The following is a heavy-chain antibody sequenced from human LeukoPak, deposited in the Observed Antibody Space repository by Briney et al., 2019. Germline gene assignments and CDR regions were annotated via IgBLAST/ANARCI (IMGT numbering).Heavy chain of an antibody. CDR3: ARGGRYCRSTSCWDV. CDR1: GGTFKNHD. V-gene: IGHV1-69*13. D-gene: IGHD2-2*01. CDR2: IIPVFGTP. J-gene: IGHJ4*02. Sequence: GASLKVSCKAPGGTFKNHDINWVRQTPGQGPGWGGGIIPVFGTPTYAQRFQGRVRITAAESTTTAYMELSSLRSDDTALYYCARGGRYCRSTSCWDVWGQGTLVTVSS.